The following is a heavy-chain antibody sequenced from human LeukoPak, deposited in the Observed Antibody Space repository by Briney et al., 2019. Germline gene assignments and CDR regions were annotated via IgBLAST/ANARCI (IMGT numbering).Heavy chain of an antibody. CDR3: ARDVETLLNRMDV. Sequence: PGGSLRLSCAASGFGRADFGMHWVRQAPGKGLEWVAVLWNGGFDHFYRDSVRGRFTISRDVSKNTLYLQMDGLRADDTAVYYCARDVETLLNRMDVWGQGTTVIVSS. V-gene: IGHV3-33*01. CDR1: GFGRADFG. CDR2: LWNGGFDH. D-gene: IGHD5-18*01. J-gene: IGHJ6*02.